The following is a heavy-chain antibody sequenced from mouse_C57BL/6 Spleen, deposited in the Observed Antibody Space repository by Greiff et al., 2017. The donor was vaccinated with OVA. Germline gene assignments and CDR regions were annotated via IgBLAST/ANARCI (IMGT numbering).Heavy chain of an antibody. Sequence: DVKLVESGADLVKPGGSLKLSCAASGFTFSSYGMSWVSQTPDKRLEWVATISSGGSYTYYPDSVKGRVTISRDHANNTLYLQRSSLKSEDTAMYYSAGHGGGSPSSWYFDVWGQGTLVTVSA. CDR1: GFTFSSYG. CDR2: ISSGGSYT. J-gene: IGHJ3*01. V-gene: IGHV5-6*02. D-gene: IGHD1-1*01. CDR3: AGHGGGSPSSWYFDV.